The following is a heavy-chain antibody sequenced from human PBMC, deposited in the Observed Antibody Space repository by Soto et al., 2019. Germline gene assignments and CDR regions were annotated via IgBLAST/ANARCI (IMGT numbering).Heavy chain of an antibody. CDR3: ARDDYDFWSGYMWFDP. Sequence: VKVSCKASGGTFSSYAISWVRQAPGQGLEWMGGIIPIFGTANYAQKFQGRVTITADESTSTAYMELSSLRSEDTAVYYCARDDYDFWSGYMWFDPWGQGTLVTVSS. CDR1: GGTFSSYA. CDR2: IIPIFGTA. V-gene: IGHV1-69*01. D-gene: IGHD3-3*01. J-gene: IGHJ5*02.